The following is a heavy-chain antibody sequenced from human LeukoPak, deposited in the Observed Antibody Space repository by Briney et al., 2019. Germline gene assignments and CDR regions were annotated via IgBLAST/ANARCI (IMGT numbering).Heavy chain of an antibody. J-gene: IGHJ6*02. CDR2: IKQDGSEK. D-gene: IGHD2-15*01. Sequence: GGSLRLSCAASGFTISSYWMSWVRQAPGKGLEWVANIKQDGSEKYYVDSVKGRFTISRDNAKNSLYLQMNSLRAEDTAVYYCARDLRGAYYYYYGMDVWGQGTTVTVSS. V-gene: IGHV3-7*03. CDR3: ARDLRGAYYYYYGMDV. CDR1: GFTISSYW.